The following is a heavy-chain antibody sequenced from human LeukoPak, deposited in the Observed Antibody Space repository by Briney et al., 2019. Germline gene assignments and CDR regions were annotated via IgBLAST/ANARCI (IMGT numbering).Heavy chain of an antibody. CDR1: GGTFSSYA. CDR2: IIPIFGTA. CDR3: ARDQPVPAARELDAFDI. J-gene: IGHJ3*02. D-gene: IGHD2-2*01. V-gene: IGHV1-69*05. Sequence: GASVKVSCKASGGTFSSYAISWVRQAPGQGLEWMGGIIPIFGTANYAQKFQGRVTITTDESTSTAYMELSSLRSEDTAVYYCARDQPVPAARELDAFDIWGQGTMVTVSS.